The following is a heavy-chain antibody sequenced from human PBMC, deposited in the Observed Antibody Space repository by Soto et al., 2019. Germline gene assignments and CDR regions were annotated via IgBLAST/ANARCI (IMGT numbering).Heavy chain of an antibody. J-gene: IGHJ6*03. CDR1: GYTFTSYG. CDR3: VRDGADYIWGSYRYRYYYYYYMDV. V-gene: IGHV1-18*01. CDR2: ISAYNGNT. Sequence: ASVKVSCKASGYTFTSYGISWVRQAPGQGLEWMGWISAYNGNTNYAQKLQGRVTMTTDTSTSTAYMELRSLRSDDTAVYYCVRDGADYIWGSYRYRYYYYYYMDVWG. D-gene: IGHD3-16*02.